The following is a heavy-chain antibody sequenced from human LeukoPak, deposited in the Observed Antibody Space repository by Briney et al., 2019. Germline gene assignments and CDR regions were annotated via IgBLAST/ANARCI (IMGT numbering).Heavy chain of an antibody. J-gene: IGHJ4*02. CDR2: VSYDGSKK. V-gene: IGHV3-30*04. Sequence: GGSLRLSCAASGFTFSTFAMHWVRQAPGKGLEWVAVVSYDGSKKYYADSVKGRFIISRDNSKNTLYLQMNSLRAEDTAFYYCAKGSAQYYFDSWGQGTLVTVSS. CDR1: GFTFSTFA. CDR3: AKGSAQYYFDS. D-gene: IGHD3-10*01.